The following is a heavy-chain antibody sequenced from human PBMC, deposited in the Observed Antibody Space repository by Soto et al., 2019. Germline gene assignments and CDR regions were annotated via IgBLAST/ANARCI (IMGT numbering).Heavy chain of an antibody. J-gene: IGHJ3*01. V-gene: IGHV3-11*01. Sequence: QVQLVQSGGGLVKPGGSLRLSCAASGFSFSDSYMAWIRQAPGKGLEWVSYISSGATSIYYADSVDGRFTVSRDNAKNSLSLQMNSLRAEDTAVYYCARDAPYCRNTICSGFDVWGQGTLVTVSS. CDR2: ISSGATSI. CDR3: ARDAPYCRNTICSGFDV. D-gene: IGHD2-2*01. CDR1: GFSFSDSY.